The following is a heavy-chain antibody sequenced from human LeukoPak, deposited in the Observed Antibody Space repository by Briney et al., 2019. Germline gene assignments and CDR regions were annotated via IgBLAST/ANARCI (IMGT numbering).Heavy chain of an antibody. CDR1: GYTFSTYG. CDR3: ARDKDLGAVAGTFDY. D-gene: IGHD6-19*01. Sequence: ASVKVSCKASGYTFSTYGISWVRQAPGQGLEWMGWISAYNGHTNYAQKFQGRVTMTTDTPTSTAYMELTSLTSDDTAVYYCARDKDLGAVAGTFDYWGQGTLVTVSS. J-gene: IGHJ4*02. V-gene: IGHV1-18*01. CDR2: ISAYNGHT.